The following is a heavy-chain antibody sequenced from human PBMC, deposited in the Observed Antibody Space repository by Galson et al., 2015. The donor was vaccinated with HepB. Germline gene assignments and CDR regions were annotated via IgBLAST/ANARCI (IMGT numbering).Heavy chain of an antibody. V-gene: IGHV4-39*01. CDR3: ARPLVLNGRFYPGVGPFHI. CDR2: IYYSGTT. D-gene: IGHD1-26*01. J-gene: IGHJ3*02. Sequence: TLSLTCTVSGVSISTSLYYWGWIRQTPGKGLEWIGSIYYSGTTYYSPSLQSRVAMSVDTSRNQFSLTLTSVTAADTAVYYCARPLVLNGRFYPGVGPFHIWGQGTVVTVSA. CDR1: GVSISTSLYY.